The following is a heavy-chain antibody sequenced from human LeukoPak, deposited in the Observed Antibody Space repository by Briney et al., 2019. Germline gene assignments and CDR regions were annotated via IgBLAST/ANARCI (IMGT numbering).Heavy chain of an antibody. J-gene: IGHJ4*02. CDR2: IYHSGTT. Sequence: TSGTLSLTCAVCGGSVSSSNWWSWVRPPPGKGLEWIGAIYHSGTTTYNPSLKSRVTISVDKSKNQFSLKLSSVTAADTAVYYCARRVDGYGHFDFWGQGTLVTVSS. CDR3: ARRVDGYGHFDF. V-gene: IGHV4-4*02. D-gene: IGHD5-24*01. CDR1: GGSVSSSNW.